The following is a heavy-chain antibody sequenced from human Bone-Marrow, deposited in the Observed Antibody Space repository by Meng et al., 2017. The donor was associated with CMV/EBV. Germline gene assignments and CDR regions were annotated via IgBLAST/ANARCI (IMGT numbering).Heavy chain of an antibody. Sequence: GESLKISCAASGFTFSSYWMSWVRQAPGKGLVWVSRISSEGTTTTYADSVKGRFTISRDNAKNTLYLQMNSLRAEDTAVYYCARDYYDSSGYRNWFDPWGQGTLVTVSS. J-gene: IGHJ5*02. V-gene: IGHV3-74*01. CDR2: ISSEGTTT. D-gene: IGHD3-22*01. CDR3: ARDYYDSSGYRNWFDP. CDR1: GFTFSSYW.